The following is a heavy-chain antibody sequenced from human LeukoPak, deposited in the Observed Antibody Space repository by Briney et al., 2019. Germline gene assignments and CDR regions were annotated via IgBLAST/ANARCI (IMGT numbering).Heavy chain of an antibody. CDR1: GFTFSTYA. J-gene: IGHJ4*02. D-gene: IGHD2-2*01. CDR2: ISGSSGNT. Sequence: GGSLRLSCAASGFTFSTYAMNWVRQAPGKGLEWVSGISGSSGNTYYLDSVKGRFTISRDNSKNTLYLQMNSLRAEDTAVYYCASHLQVVYWGQGTLVTVSS. CDR3: ASHLQVVY. V-gene: IGHV3-23*01.